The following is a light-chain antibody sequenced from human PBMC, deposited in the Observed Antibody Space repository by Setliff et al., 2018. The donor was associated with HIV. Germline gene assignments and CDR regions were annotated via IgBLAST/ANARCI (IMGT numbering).Light chain of an antibody. CDR1: NSNVGSNY. CDR3: AVWDDSLRV. V-gene: IGLV1-47*01. CDR2: RNN. Sequence: QSALTQPPSASGTPGQRVTISCAGNNSNVGSNYIYWYQQVTGMAPKLLIHRNNQRHSGVPDRFSGSKSGTSASLAISGLRPEDEADYYCAVWDDSLRVFGGATKVTVL. J-gene: IGLJ3*02.